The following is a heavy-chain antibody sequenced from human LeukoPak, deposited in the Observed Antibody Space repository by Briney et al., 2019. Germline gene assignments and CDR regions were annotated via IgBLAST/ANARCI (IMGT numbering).Heavy chain of an antibody. CDR3: ARDRKYYYGSGSHYYFDY. CDR1: GYTVTSYG. D-gene: IGHD3-10*01. V-gene: IGHV1-18*01. Sequence: ASVKVSCKASGYTVTSYGISWVRQAPGPGLEWMGWISAYNGNTNYAQKIQGRVTMTTDTSTSTAYMELRSLRSDDTAVYYCARDRKYYYGSGSHYYFDYWGQGTLVTVSS. J-gene: IGHJ4*02. CDR2: ISAYNGNT.